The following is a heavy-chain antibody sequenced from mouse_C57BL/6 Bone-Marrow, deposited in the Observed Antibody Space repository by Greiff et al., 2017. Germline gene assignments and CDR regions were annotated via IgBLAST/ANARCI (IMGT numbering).Heavy chain of an antibody. Sequence: VQLQHPGTELLKPGASVKLSSKASGYPFPSYWMHWLKQRPGQGLEWIGNINPSNGGTNYNEKFKRKATLTVDKSTSTAYMQLSSLTSEDSAFYYCARERVSRYFDYWGQGTTLTVSS. V-gene: IGHV1-53*01. CDR1: GYPFPSYW. CDR3: ARERVSRYFDY. CDR2: INPSNGGT. J-gene: IGHJ2*01.